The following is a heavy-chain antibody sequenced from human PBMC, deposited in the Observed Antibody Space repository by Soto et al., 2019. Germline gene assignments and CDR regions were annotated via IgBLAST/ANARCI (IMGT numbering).Heavy chain of an antibody. D-gene: IGHD3-22*01. Sequence: ASVKVSCKASGYTFTSFAIHWVRQAPGQRPEWMGWINPDNGHTRYSQKFQGRVTITRDTSASAAYMELSSLRSDDTAVYYCATDPHYYDTTGYCLDNWGQGTLVTVSS. CDR3: ATDPHYYDTTGYCLDN. J-gene: IGHJ4*02. V-gene: IGHV1-3*01. CDR2: INPDNGHT. CDR1: GYTFTSFA.